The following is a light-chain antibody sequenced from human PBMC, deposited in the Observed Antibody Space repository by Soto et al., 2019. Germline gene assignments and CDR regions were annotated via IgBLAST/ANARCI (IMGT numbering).Light chain of an antibody. V-gene: IGKV3-20*01. Sequence: EIVLTQSPGTLSLSPGERATLSCRASQSVSSGYLAWYQQKPGQAPRLLMYGASSRATGIPDRFSGSGSGTDFTLTISRLEPEDFAVYYCQKYGSSPLAFGGGTKVDIK. J-gene: IGKJ4*01. CDR2: GAS. CDR3: QKYGSSPLA. CDR1: QSVSSGY.